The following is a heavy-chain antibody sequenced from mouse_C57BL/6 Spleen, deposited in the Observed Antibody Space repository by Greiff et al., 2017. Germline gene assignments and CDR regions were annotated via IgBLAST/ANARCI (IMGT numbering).Heavy chain of an antibody. D-gene: IGHD2-1*01. J-gene: IGHJ4*01. CDR1: GYSITSGYY. CDR3: ARDEGNYSYYAMDY. Sequence: EVKLQESGPGLVKPSQSLSLTCSVTGYSITSGYYWNWIRQFPGNKLEWMGYISYDGSNNYNPSLQNRISITRDTSKNQFFLKLNSVTTEDTATYYCARDEGNYSYYAMDYWGQGTSVTVSS. CDR2: ISYDGSN. V-gene: IGHV3-6*01.